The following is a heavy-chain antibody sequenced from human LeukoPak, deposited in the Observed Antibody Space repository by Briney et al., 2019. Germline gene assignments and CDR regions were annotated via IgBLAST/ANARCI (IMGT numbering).Heavy chain of an antibody. V-gene: IGHV3-23*01. CDR1: GFTFSSYA. CDR2: ISGSGAST. Sequence: SGGSLRLSCAASGFTFSSYAMSWVRQAPGKGLEWVSGISGSGASTYYADSVKGRFTISRDNSKNTLYLQMNSLRAEDAAVYYCAKGRVLNSTSCYDQRGQGTLVTVSS. D-gene: IGHD2-2*01. J-gene: IGHJ4*02. CDR3: AKGRVLNSTSCYDQ.